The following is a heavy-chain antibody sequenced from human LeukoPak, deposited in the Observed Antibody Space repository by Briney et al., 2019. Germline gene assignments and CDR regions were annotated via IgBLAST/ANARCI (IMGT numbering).Heavy chain of an antibody. V-gene: IGHV3-23*01. Sequence: PGGSLRLSCAASGVTFSNYGMHWVRQAPGKGLEWVSTISGSGGRTYYADSVKGRFTISRDNSKNTLYLQMNSLRAEDTAVYYCAIDPSTVTPGYWGQGTLVTVSS. CDR1: GVTFSNYG. CDR2: ISGSGGRT. D-gene: IGHD4-17*01. CDR3: AIDPSTVTPGY. J-gene: IGHJ4*02.